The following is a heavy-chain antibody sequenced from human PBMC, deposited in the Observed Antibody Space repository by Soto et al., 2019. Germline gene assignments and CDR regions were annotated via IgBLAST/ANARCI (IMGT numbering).Heavy chain of an antibody. J-gene: IGHJ4*02. CDR3: AKNGIFGVVIYFDY. V-gene: IGHV3-23*01. CDR1: GFTFSSYA. CDR2: ISGSGGST. Sequence: GGSLRLSCAASGFTFSSYAMSWVRQAPGKGLEWVSAISGSGGSTYYADSVKGRFTISRDNSKNTLYLQMNNLRAEDTAVYYCAKNGIFGVVIYFDYWGQGTLVTVSS. D-gene: IGHD3-3*01.